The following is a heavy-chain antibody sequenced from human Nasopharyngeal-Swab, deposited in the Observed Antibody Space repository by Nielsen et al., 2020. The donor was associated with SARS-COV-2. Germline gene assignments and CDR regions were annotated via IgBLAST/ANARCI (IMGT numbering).Heavy chain of an antibody. Sequence: GESPKISCAASGFTFSSYAMSWVRQAPGKGLEWVSAISGSGGSTYYADSVKGRFTISRDNSKNTLYLQMNSLRAEDTAVYYCAKDTYYDSSGYFLFGYAFDIWGQGTMVTVSS. CDR3: AKDTYYDSSGYFLFGYAFDI. V-gene: IGHV3-23*01. D-gene: IGHD3-22*01. CDR1: GFTFSSYA. CDR2: ISGSGGST. J-gene: IGHJ3*02.